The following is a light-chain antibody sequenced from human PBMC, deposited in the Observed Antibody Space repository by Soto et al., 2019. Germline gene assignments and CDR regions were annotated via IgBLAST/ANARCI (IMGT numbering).Light chain of an antibody. Sequence: QRIESPSTLSASEGDRVTITCRATESISYWLAWYQQKPGLAPKLLIYAASSLQSGVPSRFSGSGSGTDFTLTISSLQPEDFATYYCQQTYSTPPTFAQGTKV. V-gene: IGKV1-39*01. J-gene: IGKJ1*01. CDR2: AAS. CDR1: ESISYW. CDR3: QQTYSTPPT.